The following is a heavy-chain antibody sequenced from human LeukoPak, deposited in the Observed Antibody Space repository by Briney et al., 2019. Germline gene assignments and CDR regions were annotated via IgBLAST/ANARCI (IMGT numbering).Heavy chain of an antibody. CDR1: GGSISSSSYY. CDR3: ARRATVTSHYFDY. Sequence: NPSETLSLTCTVSGGSISSSSYYWGWIRQPPGKGLEWIGSIFYSGSTYYTPSLKSRVTISVGTSTNQFSLRLSSVTAADTAAYYCARRATVTSHYFDYWGQGNLVTVSS. V-gene: IGHV4-39*01. J-gene: IGHJ4*02. CDR2: IFYSGST. D-gene: IGHD4-17*01.